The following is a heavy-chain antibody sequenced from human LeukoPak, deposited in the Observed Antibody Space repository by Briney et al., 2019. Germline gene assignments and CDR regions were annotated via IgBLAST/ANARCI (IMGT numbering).Heavy chain of an antibody. CDR2: ISGSGGST. J-gene: IGHJ4*02. CDR3: AKDGGSGSYADY. CDR1: GFTFSSYA. D-gene: IGHD3-10*01. Sequence: GGSLRLSCAASGFTFSSYAMSWVRQAPGKGLEWVSAISGSGGSTYYADSVRGRFTISRDNSKNTLYLQMNSLRAEDTAVYYCAKDGGSGSYADYWGQGTLVTVSS. V-gene: IGHV3-23*01.